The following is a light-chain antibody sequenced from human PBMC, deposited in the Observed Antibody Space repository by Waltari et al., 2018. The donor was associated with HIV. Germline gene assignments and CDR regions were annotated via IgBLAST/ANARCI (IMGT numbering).Light chain of an antibody. CDR3: QQYYSLPFT. J-gene: IGKJ3*01. CDR2: WAS. CDR1: QSVLYGSSSKNY. Sequence: DIVMTQSPDSMVVSLGERATINRKSSQSVLYGSSSKNYLAWYQPKPGQSPKLPSYWASNPDPGVPDLFSGGGSAKDFTLTISTLQAEDVAVYYCQQYYSLPFTFGPGTKVDIK. V-gene: IGKV4-1*01.